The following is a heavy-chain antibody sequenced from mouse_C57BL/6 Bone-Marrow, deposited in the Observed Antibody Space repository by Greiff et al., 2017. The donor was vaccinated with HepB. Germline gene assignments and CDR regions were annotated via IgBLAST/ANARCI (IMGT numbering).Heavy chain of an antibody. J-gene: IGHJ2*01. CDR3: ERKDYGSSCVGY. V-gene: IGHV1-64*01. CDR2: IHPNSGST. D-gene: IGHD1-1*01. CDR1: GYTFTSYW. Sequence: QVQLQQPGAELVKPGASVKLSCKASGYTFTSYWMHWVKQRPGQGLEWIGMIHPNSGSTNYNEKFKSKATLTVDKSSSTAYLQHSSLTSEDSAVYYCERKDYGSSCVGYWGQGTTLTVSS.